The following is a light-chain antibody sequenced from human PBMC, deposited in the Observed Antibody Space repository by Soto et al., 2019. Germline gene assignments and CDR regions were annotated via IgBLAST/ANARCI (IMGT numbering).Light chain of an antibody. Sequence: DIQMTQSPSSLSASVGDRVTITCQASQDISNYLNWYQQKPGKAPKLLIYDASNLETGVPSRFSGSGSGTEFTLTISSLQPEDFATYYCQQYDSFSVTFGQGTKVDI. J-gene: IGKJ1*01. CDR3: QQYDSFSVT. CDR2: DAS. CDR1: QDISNY. V-gene: IGKV1-33*01.